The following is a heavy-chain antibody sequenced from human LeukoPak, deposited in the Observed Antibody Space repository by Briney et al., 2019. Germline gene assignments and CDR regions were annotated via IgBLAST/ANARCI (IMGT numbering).Heavy chain of an antibody. CDR3: ARLTYGDYELNWFDP. CDR2: IYSGGST. J-gene: IGHJ5*02. V-gene: IGHV3-53*04. CDR1: GFTVSSNY. Sequence: PGGSLRLSCAASGFTVSSNYMSWVRQAPGKGLEWVSVIYSGGSTDYADSVKGRFTISRHNSKNTLYLQMNSLRAEDTAVYYCARLTYGDYELNWFDPWGQGTLVTVSS. D-gene: IGHD4-17*01.